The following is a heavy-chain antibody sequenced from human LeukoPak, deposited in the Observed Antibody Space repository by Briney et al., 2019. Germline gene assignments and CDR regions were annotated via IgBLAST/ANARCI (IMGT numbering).Heavy chain of an antibody. CDR1: GFTFSFYS. D-gene: IGHD2-2*01. CDR3: ARILTHSGAPAAILGPTGINWFDP. V-gene: IGHV3-21*01. J-gene: IGHJ5*02. CDR2: ISSSSTSI. Sequence: GGSLRLSCAASGFTFSFYSMSWVRQSPGKGLEWVSSISSSSTSIYYADSVKGRFTISRDNAKNSLYLQMNSLRAEDTAVYYCARILTHSGAPAAILGPTGINWFDPWGQGTLVTVSS.